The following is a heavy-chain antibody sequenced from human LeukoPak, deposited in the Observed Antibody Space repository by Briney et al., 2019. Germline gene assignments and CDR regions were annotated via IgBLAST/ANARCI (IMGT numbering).Heavy chain of an antibody. Sequence: GSLRLSCAASGFTFSTYAMTWVRQAPGKGLAWVSLISRGGDVTYYADSVKGRFTISRDSSKNTLYLQMHSLRAEDTAVYYCAARPGEVAVPYDYWGQGTLVTVSS. CDR2: ISRGGDVT. CDR3: AARPGEVAVPYDY. V-gene: IGHV3-23*01. D-gene: IGHD2-15*01. J-gene: IGHJ4*02. CDR1: GFTFSTYA.